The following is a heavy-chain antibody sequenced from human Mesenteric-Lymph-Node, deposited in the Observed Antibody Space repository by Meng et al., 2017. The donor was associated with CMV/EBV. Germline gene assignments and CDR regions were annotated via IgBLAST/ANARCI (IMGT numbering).Heavy chain of an antibody. D-gene: IGHD1-26*01. CDR2: ISGNGVST. J-gene: IGHJ3*01. Sequence: GGSLRLSCAASGFMFNNYAMHWVRQAPGKGLEYVSVISGNGVSTYYADSVKGRFTISRDNSKNTLYLQAGSLSAEDMAVYFCTRGMGGPGSDTFDLWGQGTLVTVSS. CDR1: GFMFNNYA. V-gene: IGHV3-64*02. CDR3: TRGMGGPGSDTFDL.